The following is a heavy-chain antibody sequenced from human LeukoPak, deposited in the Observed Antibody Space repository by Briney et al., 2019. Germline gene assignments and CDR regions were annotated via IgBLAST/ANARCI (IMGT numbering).Heavy chain of an antibody. CDR3: ARQSPAGYYYYGMDV. V-gene: IGHV4-34*01. J-gene: IGHJ6*02. Sequence: SETLSLTCAVYGGSFSGYYWSWIRQPPGKGLEWIGEINHSGSTNYNPSLKSRVTISVDTSKNQFSLKLSSVTAADTAVYYCARQSPAGYYYYGMDVWGQGTTVTVSS. CDR2: INHSGST. CDR1: GGSFSGYY.